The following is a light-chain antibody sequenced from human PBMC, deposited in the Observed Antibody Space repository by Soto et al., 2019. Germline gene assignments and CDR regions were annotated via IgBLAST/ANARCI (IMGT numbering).Light chain of an antibody. V-gene: IGKV3-20*01. CDR2: GAS. J-gene: IGKJ4*01. Sequence: IVLTQSPCTLSLSPGDRATLSCRASQIVSSNYLAWYQQKPGQAPRLLISGASGRATGIPDRFSGSGSGTDFTLTISRLEPEDFAVYYCQQYGDSPLTFGGGTKVDIK. CDR3: QQYGDSPLT. CDR1: QIVSSNY.